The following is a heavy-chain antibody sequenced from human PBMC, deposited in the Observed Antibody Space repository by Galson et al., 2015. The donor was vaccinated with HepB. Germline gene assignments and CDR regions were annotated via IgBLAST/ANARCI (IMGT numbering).Heavy chain of an antibody. J-gene: IGHJ1*01. CDR3: ARHYDARGFFAY. Sequence: SVKVSCKASGGSFSSRTMSWVRQAPGQGLEWVGGIIPIFGSANYAQKFQDRVTITADESTRTTYMEVSSLRTDDTAVYYCARHYDARGFFAYWGQGTLVTVAS. V-gene: IGHV1-69*13. CDR1: GGSFSSRT. CDR2: IIPIFGSA. D-gene: IGHD3-22*01.